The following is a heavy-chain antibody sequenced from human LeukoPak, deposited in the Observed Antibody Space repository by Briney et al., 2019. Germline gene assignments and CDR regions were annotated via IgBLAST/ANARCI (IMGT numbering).Heavy chain of an antibody. CDR2: IIPILGIA. J-gene: IGHJ4*02. CDR1: GGTFSSYA. CDR3: ARVRRLAVAGV. D-gene: IGHD6-19*01. V-gene: IGHV1-69*04. Sequence: ASVKVSCEASGGTFSSYAISWVRQAPGQGLEWMGRIIPILGIANYAQKFQGRVTITADKSTSTAYMELSSLRSEDTAVYYCARVRRLAVAGVWGQGTLVTVSS.